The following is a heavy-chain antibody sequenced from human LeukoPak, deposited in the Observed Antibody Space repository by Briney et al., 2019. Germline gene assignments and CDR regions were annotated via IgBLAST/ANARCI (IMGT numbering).Heavy chain of an antibody. CDR2: ISGGGDST. V-gene: IGHV3-23*01. Sequence: GGSLRLSCAASGFTFGSYAMSWVRQAPGKGLEWVSLISGGGDSTYYADSVRGRFTISRDYSKNTLYLQMNSLRAEDTAVYYCATTRRYSSSWDRGFFDYWGQGTLVTVPS. D-gene: IGHD6-13*01. CDR1: GFTFGSYA. J-gene: IGHJ4*02. CDR3: ATTRRYSSSWDRGFFDY.